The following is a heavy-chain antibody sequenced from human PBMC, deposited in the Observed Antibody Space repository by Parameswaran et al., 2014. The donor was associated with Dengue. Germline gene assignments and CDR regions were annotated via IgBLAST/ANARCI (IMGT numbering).Heavy chain of an antibody. J-gene: IGHJ5*02. CDR2: IDWNDDK. Sequence: WIRQPPGKALEWLAVIDWNDDKYYSTSLKTRLTISKDSSKNQVVLTMTNMDPVDTATYYCARLRQVGVGIAGPWFDPWGQGTLVTVSS. CDR3: ARLRQVGVGIAGPWFDP. V-gene: IGHV2-70*01. D-gene: IGHD1-20*01.